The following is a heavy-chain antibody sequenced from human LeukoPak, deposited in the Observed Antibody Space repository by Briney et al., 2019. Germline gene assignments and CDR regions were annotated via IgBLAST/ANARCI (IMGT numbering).Heavy chain of an antibody. CDR2: ISNSGGSVIA. CDR1: GFTFRSYA. D-gene: IGHD2-8*01. J-gene: IGHJ4*02. CDR3: ALGYAMNY. Sequence: GXSLRLXCAASGFTFRSYAMRWDRQAPGKGLEWVSGISNSGGSVIAYYAASVKGRITIFRDNSKSTLYLQMNSLRVEDTAVYYCALGYAMNYWGQGTLVTVSS. V-gene: IGHV3-23*01.